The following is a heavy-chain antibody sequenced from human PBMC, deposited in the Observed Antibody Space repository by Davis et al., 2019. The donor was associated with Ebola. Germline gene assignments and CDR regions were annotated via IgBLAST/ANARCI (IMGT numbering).Heavy chain of an antibody. J-gene: IGHJ4*02. D-gene: IGHD2-2*02. CDR1: GGSISSYY. CDR3: ARSLYLPFDY. V-gene: IGHV4-34*01. CDR2: INHSGST. Sequence: SETLSLTCTVSGGSISSYYWSWIRQPPGKGLEWIGEINHSGSTNYNPSLKSRVTISVDTSKNQFSLKLSSVTAADTAVYYCARSLYLPFDYWGQGTLVTVSS.